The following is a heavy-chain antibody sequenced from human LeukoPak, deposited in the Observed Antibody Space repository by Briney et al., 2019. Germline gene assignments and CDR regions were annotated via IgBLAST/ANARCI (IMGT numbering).Heavy chain of an antibody. J-gene: IGHJ4*02. Sequence: GRSLRLSCAASGFTFSTYFVHWVRQAPGKGLEWVADIASDGSHTFYVESVKGRFTISRDNSKNTLYLQMNSLRAEDTAVYYCARAPYCIGGSCRFDYWGQGTLVTVSS. V-gene: IGHV3-30-3*01. CDR2: IASDGSHT. CDR3: ARAPYCIGGSCRFDY. D-gene: IGHD2-15*01. CDR1: GFTFSTYF.